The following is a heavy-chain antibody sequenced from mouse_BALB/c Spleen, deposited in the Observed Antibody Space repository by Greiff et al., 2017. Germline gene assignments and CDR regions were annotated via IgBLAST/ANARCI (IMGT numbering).Heavy chain of an antibody. J-gene: IGHJ3*01. CDR1: GFSLTSYG. CDR2: IWAGGST. D-gene: IGHD1-1*01. Sequence: VQGVESGPGLVAPSQSLSITCTVSGFSLTSYGVHWVRQPPGKGLEWLGVIWAGGSTNYNSALMSRLSISKDNSKSQVFLKMNSLQTDDTAMYYCARAEITTVVAPVAYWGQGTLVTVSA. V-gene: IGHV2-9*02. CDR3: ARAEITTVVAPVAY.